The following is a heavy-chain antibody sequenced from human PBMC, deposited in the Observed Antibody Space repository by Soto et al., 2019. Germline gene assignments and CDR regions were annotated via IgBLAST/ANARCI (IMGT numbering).Heavy chain of an antibody. D-gene: IGHD6-19*01. CDR3: ARNKAVGKVGGMDV. CDR1: GYTFTSYA. J-gene: IGHJ6*02. CDR2: VNAGNGNT. Sequence: ASVKGSCKASGYTFTSYAMHWVRQAPGQRLEWMGWVNAGNGNTKYSQKFQGRVTITRDTSASTAYMELSSLRSEDTAVYYCARNKAVGKVGGMDVWGQGTTVTVSS. V-gene: IGHV1-3*01.